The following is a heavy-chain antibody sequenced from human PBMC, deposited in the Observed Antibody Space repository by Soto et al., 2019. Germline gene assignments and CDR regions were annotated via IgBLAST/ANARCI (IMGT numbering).Heavy chain of an antibody. V-gene: IGHV4-39*01. D-gene: IGHD2-21*02. CDR1: GGSISSSSYY. Sequence: QLQLQESGPGLVKPSETLSLTCTVSGGSISSSSYYWGWIRQPPGKGLEWIGSIYYSGSTYYNPSLKSRVTISVDTSKNQFSLKLSSVTAADTAVYYCASTADGYMLVFPLDYWGQGTLVTVSS. CDR3: ASTADGYMLVFPLDY. J-gene: IGHJ4*02. CDR2: IYYSGST.